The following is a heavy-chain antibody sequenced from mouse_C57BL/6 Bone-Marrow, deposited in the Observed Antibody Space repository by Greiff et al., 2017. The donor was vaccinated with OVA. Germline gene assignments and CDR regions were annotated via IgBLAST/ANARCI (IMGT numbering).Heavy chain of an antibody. CDR2: ISSGGSYT. CDR1: GFTFSSYG. V-gene: IGHV5-6*01. Sequence: EVQLVESGGDLVKPGGSLKLSCAASGFTFSSYGMSWVRQTPDKRLEWVATISSGGSYTYSPDSVKGRFTFSRDNAKNTLYLQMSGLKSEDTAMYYCARHGYGSSHPDYWGQGTSVTVSS. D-gene: IGHD1-1*01. J-gene: IGHJ4*01. CDR3: ARHGYGSSHPDY.